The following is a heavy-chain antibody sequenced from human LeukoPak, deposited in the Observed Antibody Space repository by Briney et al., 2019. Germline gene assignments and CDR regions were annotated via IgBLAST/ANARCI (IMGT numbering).Heavy chain of an antibody. J-gene: IGHJ5*02. V-gene: IGHV3-7*01. CDR3: ARDFGRQNWFDP. CDR2: IKQDGSEK. Sequence: PGGSLRLSCAASGFTFSSYWMSWVRQAPGKGLEWVANIKQDGSEKYYVDYVKGRFTISRDNAKNSLYLQMNSVRAEDTAVYYCARDFGRQNWFDPWGQGTLVTVSS. D-gene: IGHD1-1*01. CDR1: GFTFSSYW.